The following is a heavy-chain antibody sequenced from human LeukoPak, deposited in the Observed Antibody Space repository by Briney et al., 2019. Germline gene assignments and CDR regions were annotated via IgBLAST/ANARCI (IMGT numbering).Heavy chain of an antibody. J-gene: IGHJ4*02. CDR3: ARDASGLFYFDY. Sequence: GGSLRLSCAASGLTFSSYAMTWVRQAPGKGLEWVAVISYDGSNKYYADSVKGRFTISRDNSKNTLYLQMNSLRAEDTAVYYCARDASGLFYFDYWGQGTLVTVSS. D-gene: IGHD3-10*01. CDR2: ISYDGSNK. V-gene: IGHV3-30-3*01. CDR1: GLTFSSYA.